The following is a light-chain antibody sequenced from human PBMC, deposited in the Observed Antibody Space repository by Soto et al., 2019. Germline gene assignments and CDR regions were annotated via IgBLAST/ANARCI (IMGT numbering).Light chain of an antibody. V-gene: IGKV1-39*01. Sequence: DIQLTQSPSSLSASVGDRLTITCRASQSISTFLNWYQQRPGQAPKLLISSSSNVQSGVPSRFSGRGSGTDFTFTISSLQPEDFGIYCCQQGSSFPWTFGQGTKVDI. CDR1: QSISTF. CDR3: QQGSSFPWT. J-gene: IGKJ1*01. CDR2: SSS.